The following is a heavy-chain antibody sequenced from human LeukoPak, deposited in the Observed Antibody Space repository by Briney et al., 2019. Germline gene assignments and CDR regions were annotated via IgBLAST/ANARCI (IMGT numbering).Heavy chain of an antibody. V-gene: IGHV4-59*01. D-gene: IGHD2-15*01. CDR3: AGRGVVGSSYYYMDV. CDR2: IYYSGNT. J-gene: IGHJ6*03. Sequence: SETLSLTCTVSGGSISSYYWSWIRQPPGKGLEWIGYIYYSGNTNYNPSLKSRVTISVDTSKKQFSLRLSSVTAADTAVYYCAGRGVVGSSYYYMDVWGKGTTVTISS. CDR1: GGSISSYY.